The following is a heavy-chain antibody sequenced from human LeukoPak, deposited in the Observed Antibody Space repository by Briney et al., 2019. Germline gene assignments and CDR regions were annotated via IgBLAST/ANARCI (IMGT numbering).Heavy chain of an antibody. CDR2: INPNSGGT. Sequence: ASVKVSCKASGYTFTGYYMHWVRQAPGQGLEWMGWINPNSGGTNYAQKFQGRVTMTRDTSISTAYMELSRLTSDDTAVYYCARAPWYTTSSVPPENPDYWGQGTLVTVSS. CDR3: ARAPWYTTSSVPPENPDY. CDR1: GYTFTGYY. D-gene: IGHD6-6*01. V-gene: IGHV1-2*02. J-gene: IGHJ4*02.